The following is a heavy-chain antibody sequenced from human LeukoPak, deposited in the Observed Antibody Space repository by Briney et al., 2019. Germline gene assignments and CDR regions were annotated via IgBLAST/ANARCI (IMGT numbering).Heavy chain of an antibody. CDR3: ARVYSSSSPYYYGMDV. V-gene: IGHV3-30-3*01. J-gene: IGHJ6*02. CDR2: ISYDGSNK. CDR1: GFTFSSYA. D-gene: IGHD6-6*01. Sequence: GGSLRLSCAASGFTFSSYAMHWVRQAPGKGLEWVAVISYDGSNKYYADSVKGRFTISRDNSKNTLYLQMNSLRAEDTAVYYCARVYSSSSPYYYGMDVRGQGTTVTVSS.